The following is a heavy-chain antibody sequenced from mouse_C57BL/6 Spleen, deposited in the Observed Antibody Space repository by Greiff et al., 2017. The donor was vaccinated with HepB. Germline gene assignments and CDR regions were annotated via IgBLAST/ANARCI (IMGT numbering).Heavy chain of an antibody. CDR2: ISDGGSYT. Sequence: EVMLVESGGGLVKPGGSLKLSCAASGFTFSSYAMSWVRQTPEKRLEWVATISDGGSYTYYPDNVKGRFTISRDNAKNNLYLQMSHLKSEDTAMYYCARVGEDYFDYWGQGTTLTVSS. J-gene: IGHJ2*01. V-gene: IGHV5-4*03. CDR3: ARVGEDYFDY. CDR1: GFTFSSYA.